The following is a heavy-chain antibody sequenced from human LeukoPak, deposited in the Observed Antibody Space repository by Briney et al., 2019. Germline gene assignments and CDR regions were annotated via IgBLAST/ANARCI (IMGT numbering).Heavy chain of an antibody. Sequence: SVRVSCKASGGTFGSYAISWVRQAPGQGLEWMAGIIPIFGTANYAQKFQGRVTITADESTSTAYMELSSLRSEDTAVYYCAREWRFQGSGSYYTPYYYMDVWGKGTTATVSS. J-gene: IGHJ6*03. CDR2: IIPIFGTA. D-gene: IGHD3-10*01. CDR3: AREWRFQGSGSYYTPYYYMDV. CDR1: GGTFGSYA. V-gene: IGHV1-69*13.